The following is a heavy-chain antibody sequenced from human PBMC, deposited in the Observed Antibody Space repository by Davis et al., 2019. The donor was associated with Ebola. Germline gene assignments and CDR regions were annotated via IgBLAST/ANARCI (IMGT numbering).Heavy chain of an antibody. D-gene: IGHD3-3*01. CDR3: AKTPGVTTYGTFDH. V-gene: IGHV3-23*01. J-gene: IGHJ4*02. CDR2: ISGSGGNK. Sequence: GESLNISCAASGFPFSHCAVTWVRQAPGKGLEWVSAISGSGGNKYYADSVKGRFTISRDNFKNTVYLQMNSLRAEDTAVYYCAKTPGVTTYGTFDHWGQGTLVTVSS. CDR1: GFPFSHCA.